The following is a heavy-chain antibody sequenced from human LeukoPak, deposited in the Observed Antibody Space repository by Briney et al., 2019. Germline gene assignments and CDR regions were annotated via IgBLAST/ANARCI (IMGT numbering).Heavy chain of an antibody. CDR2: INHSGST. J-gene: IGHJ4*02. V-gene: IGHV4-39*07. Sequence: SETLSLTCTVSGGSISSSSYYWSWIRQPPGKGLEWIGEINHSGSTNYNPSLKSRVTISVDTSKNQFSLKLSSVTAADTAVYYCARLSPFRLMIGFDYWGQGTLVTVSS. CDR3: ARLSPFRLMIGFDY. D-gene: IGHD3-22*01. CDR1: GGSISSSSYY.